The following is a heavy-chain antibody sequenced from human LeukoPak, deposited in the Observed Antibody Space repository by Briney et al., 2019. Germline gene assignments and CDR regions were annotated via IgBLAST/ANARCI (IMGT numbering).Heavy chain of an antibody. CDR1: GVSISIYY. V-gene: IGHV4-59*01. CDR2: IYNSGST. CDR3: VRDRELNY. J-gene: IGHJ4*02. Sequence: AETLSLTCTVSGVSISIYYWRWVRQPPGKGLEWIGYIYNSGSTIYNPSLKSRATISADTSKNQFSLQLSSVTAADTAVYYCVRDRELNYWGQGTLVTVSS. D-gene: IGHD1-7*01.